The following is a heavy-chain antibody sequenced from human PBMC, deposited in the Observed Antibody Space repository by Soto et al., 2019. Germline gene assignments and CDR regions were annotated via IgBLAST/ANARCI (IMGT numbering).Heavy chain of an antibody. D-gene: IGHD5-18*01. CDR1: GYSFTSYW. CDR2: IYPGDSDT. V-gene: IGHV5-51*01. Sequence: PGESLKISCKGSGYSFTSYWIGWVRQMPGKGLEWMGIIYPGDSDTRYSPSFQGQVTISADKSISTAYLQWSSLKASDTAMYYCARHPVGYSYGLDRRYGMDVWGQGTTVTVSS. CDR3: ARHPVGYSYGLDRRYGMDV. J-gene: IGHJ6*02.